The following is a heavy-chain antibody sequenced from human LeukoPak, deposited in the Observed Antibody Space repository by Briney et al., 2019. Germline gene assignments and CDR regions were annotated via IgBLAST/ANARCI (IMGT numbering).Heavy chain of an antibody. CDR2: ISGSGGNT. J-gene: IGHJ4*02. CDR3: AKVGQDDTSGWHYYFDY. V-gene: IGHV3-23*01. Sequence: GGSLRLSCAASGFTFSTYGMHWVRQAPGKGLEWVSAISGSGGNTYYADSVKGRFTISRDNSKNTLYLQMNSLRAEDTAVYYCAKVGQDDTSGWHYYFDYWGQGTLVTVSS. CDR1: GFTFSTYG. D-gene: IGHD6-19*01.